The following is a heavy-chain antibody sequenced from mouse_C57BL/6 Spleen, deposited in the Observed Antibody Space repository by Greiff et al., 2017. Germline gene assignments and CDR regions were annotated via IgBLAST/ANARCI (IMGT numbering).Heavy chain of an antibody. CDR3: AAYGSSYGFAY. Sequence: EVQLVESGGGLVKPGGSLKLSCAASGFTFSSYAMSWVRQTPEKRLEWVATISDGGSYTYYPDNVKGRFTISRDNAKNNLYLQMSHLKSEDTAMYYCAAYGSSYGFAYWGQGTLVTVSA. CDR2: ISDGGSYT. CDR1: GFTFSSYA. V-gene: IGHV5-4*01. D-gene: IGHD1-1*01. J-gene: IGHJ3*01.